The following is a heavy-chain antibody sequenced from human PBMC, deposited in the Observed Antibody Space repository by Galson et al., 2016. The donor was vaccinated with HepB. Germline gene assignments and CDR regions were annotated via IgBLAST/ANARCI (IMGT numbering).Heavy chain of an antibody. CDR1: GFTLEGYT. CDR3: ARDGGHTPMTINHWFDP. J-gene: IGHJ5*02. Sequence: SLRLSCAVSGFTLEGYTMHWVRQFPGKGLEWVSLISWDGGSTYYADSVNGRFTVSRDNSKKSLYLQMNSLRTEDTALYYCARDGGHTPMTINHWFDPWGQGTLVTVSS. D-gene: IGHD5-18*01. CDR2: ISWDGGST. V-gene: IGHV3-43*01.